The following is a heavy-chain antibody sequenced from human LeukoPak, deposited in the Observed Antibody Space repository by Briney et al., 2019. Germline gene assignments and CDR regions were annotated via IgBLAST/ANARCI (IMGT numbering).Heavy chain of an antibody. CDR3: ARQQMLRYRYGFAAFDF. Sequence: GESLKISCKGSGYSFTNYWIGWVRQMPGKGLEWMGIIYPADSDTRYSPSFQGQVTMSVDKSINTASLQWSGLKASDTAIYYCARQQMLRYRYGFAAFDFWGQGTLVTVSS. J-gene: IGHJ3*01. CDR2: IYPADSDT. CDR1: GYSFTNYW. V-gene: IGHV5-51*01. D-gene: IGHD5-18*01.